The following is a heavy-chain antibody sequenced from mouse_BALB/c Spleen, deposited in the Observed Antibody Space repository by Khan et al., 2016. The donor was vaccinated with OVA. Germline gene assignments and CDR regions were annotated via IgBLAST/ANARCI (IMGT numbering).Heavy chain of an antibody. CDR3: ARSGYGNPFAY. Sequence: QVQLQQPGAELVKPGSSLKISCKASGYTFTSYYMYWVKQRPGQGLEWIGGINPSNGGTHFNEKFKSKATMTVDKSSSTAYMQLSSLTSKDSAVYYCARSGYGNPFAYWGQGTLLTVSA. D-gene: IGHD2-1*01. J-gene: IGHJ3*01. V-gene: IGHV1S81*02. CDR1: GYTFTSYY. CDR2: INPSNGGT.